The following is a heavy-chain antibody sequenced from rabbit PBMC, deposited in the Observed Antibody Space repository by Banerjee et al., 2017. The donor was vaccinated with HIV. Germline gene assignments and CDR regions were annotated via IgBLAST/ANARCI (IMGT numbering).Heavy chain of an antibody. CDR3: VREAGYGGYGDANL. V-gene: IGHV1S7*01. Sequence: QLKESGGGLVQPGGSLKLSCKGSGFDFSTYYMSWVRHAPGKGLEWIGFIGPIFGVTYYANWVNGRFTISRHNAQNPLYLQLNSLTAADTATYFCVREAGYGGYGDANLWGPGTLVTVS. CDR1: GFDFSTYY. CDR2: IGPIFGVT. D-gene: IGHD6-1*01. J-gene: IGHJ4*01.